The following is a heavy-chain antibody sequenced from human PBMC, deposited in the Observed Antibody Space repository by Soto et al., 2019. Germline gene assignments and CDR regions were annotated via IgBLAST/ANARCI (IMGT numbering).Heavy chain of an antibody. CDR2: ISGSGGIT. J-gene: IGHJ6*02. D-gene: IGHD3-10*01. V-gene: IGHV3-23*01. CDR1: GFTFSSYA. CDR3: ARARRGAPYYYTMDL. Sequence: GGSLRLSCIASGFTFSSYAMTWVRQAPGKGLEWVSDISGSGGITYYADSVKGRFTISRDNSKNTLNLQMNSLRADDTAVYYCARARRGAPYYYTMDLWGQWTTVTVSS.